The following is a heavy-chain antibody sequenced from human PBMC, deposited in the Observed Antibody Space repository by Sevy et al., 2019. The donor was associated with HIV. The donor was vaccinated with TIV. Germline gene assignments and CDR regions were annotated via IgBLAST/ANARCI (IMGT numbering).Heavy chain of an antibody. CDR2: IYYNGHI. J-gene: IGHJ4*02. Sequence: SETLSLTCTVSGGSITSLYWNWIRQPPGKGLEWIANIYYNGHINYNPPLTSRVTLSLYTSKNQFSLGLSSVTAADTAMYYCAGENAWGRGYSWGQGTLVTVSS. D-gene: IGHD1-26*01. CDR1: GGSITSLY. V-gene: IGHV4-59*08. CDR3: AGENAWGRGYS.